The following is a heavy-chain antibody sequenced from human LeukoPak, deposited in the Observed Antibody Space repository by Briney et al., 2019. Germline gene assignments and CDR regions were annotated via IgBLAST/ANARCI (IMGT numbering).Heavy chain of an antibody. CDR2: IYYSGSS. V-gene: IGHV4-39*07. CDR1: GVSISSSSYY. D-gene: IGHD3-10*01. CDR3: ARDLPRSGSYYQIGY. Sequence: PSETLSLTCTVSGVSISSSSYYWGWLRQPPGKGLEWIGSIYYSGSSYYNPSLKSRVTISVDTSKNQFSLKLSSVTAADTAVYYCARDLPRSGSYYQIGYWGQGTLVTVSS. J-gene: IGHJ4*02.